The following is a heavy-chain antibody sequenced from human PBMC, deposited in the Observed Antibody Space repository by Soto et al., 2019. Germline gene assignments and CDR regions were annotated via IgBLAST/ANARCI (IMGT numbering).Heavy chain of an antibody. D-gene: IGHD6-25*01. J-gene: IGHJ6*02. V-gene: IGHV5-51*01. CDR3: ARQGSSSGYDYYYYGMDV. Sequence: GASLKISCKGSGYSFTSYWIGWVRQMPGKGLEWMGIIYPGDSDTRYSPSFQGQVTISADKSISTAYLQWSSLKASDTAMYYCARQGSSSGYDYYYYGMDVWGQGTTVTVSS. CDR1: GYSFTSYW. CDR2: IYPGDSDT.